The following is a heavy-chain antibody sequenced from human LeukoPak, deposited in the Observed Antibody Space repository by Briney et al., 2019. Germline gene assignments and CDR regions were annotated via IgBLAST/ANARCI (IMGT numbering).Heavy chain of an antibody. V-gene: IGHV4-59*08. Sequence: SETLSLTCTVSGGSISSYYWSWIRQPPGKGLEWIAYVSDIGSINYNPSLKSRVTISSDTSKNQFSLKLSSVTAADTAVYYCAGHHPRNTVDFWGQGTLVTVSS. CDR1: GGSISSYY. J-gene: IGHJ4*02. CDR3: AGHHPRNTVDF. D-gene: IGHD2/OR15-2a*01. CDR2: VSDIGSI.